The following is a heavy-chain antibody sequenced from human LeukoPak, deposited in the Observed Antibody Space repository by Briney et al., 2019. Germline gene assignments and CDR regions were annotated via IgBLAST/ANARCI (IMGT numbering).Heavy chain of an antibody. CDR2: TYYRSTWYN. CDR3: AREVTDAFDI. Sequence: SQTLSLTCAISGDSVSSDNAAWNWIRQSPSRGLEWLARTYYRSTWYNVYAVSVRSRITINPDTSKNQLSLQLNSVSPEDTAVYYCAREVTDAFDIWGQGTMVTVSS. J-gene: IGHJ3*02. V-gene: IGHV6-1*01. D-gene: IGHD4-11*01. CDR1: GDSVSSDNAA.